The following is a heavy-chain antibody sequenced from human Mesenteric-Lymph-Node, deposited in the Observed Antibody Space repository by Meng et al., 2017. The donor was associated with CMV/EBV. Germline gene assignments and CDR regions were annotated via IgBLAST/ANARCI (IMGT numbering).Heavy chain of an antibody. CDR2: IDSDGITT. CDR1: GFTFSSYW. D-gene: IGHD3-22*01. V-gene: IGHV3-74*01. CDR3: ARRGSFDSSGYQFDW. Sequence: GESLKISCAASGFTFSSYWMHWVRQAPGKGLVWVSRIDSDGITTTYADSVKGRFTISRDNAKNTLYLQMDSLRVEDTAVYHCARRGSFDSSGYQFDWWGQGTLVTVSS. J-gene: IGHJ4*02.